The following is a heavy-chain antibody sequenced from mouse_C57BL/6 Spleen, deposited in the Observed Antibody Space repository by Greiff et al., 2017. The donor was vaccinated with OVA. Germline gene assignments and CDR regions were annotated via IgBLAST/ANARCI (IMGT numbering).Heavy chain of an antibody. J-gene: IGHJ4*01. V-gene: IGHV7-3*01. CDR3: ARSPSGNYAMDD. D-gene: IGHD3-2*02. CDR2: IRNKANGYTT. Sequence: EVQVVESGGGLVQPGGSLSLSCAASGFTFTDYYMSWVRQPPGKALEWLGFIRNKANGYTTEYSASVKGRFTISRDNSQSILYLQMNALRAEDSATYYCARSPSGNYAMDDWGQGTSVTVSS. CDR1: GFTFTDYY.